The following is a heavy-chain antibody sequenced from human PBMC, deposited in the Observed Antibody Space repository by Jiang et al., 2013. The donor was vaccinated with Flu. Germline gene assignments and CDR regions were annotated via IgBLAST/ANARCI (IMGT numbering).Heavy chain of an antibody. D-gene: IGHD3-9*01. Sequence: GSGLVKPSETLSLTCTVSGGSISSSSYYWGWIRQPPGKGLEWIGSIYYSGSTYYNPSLKSRVTISVDTSKNQFSLKLSSVTAADTAVYYCARLGPKDYDILTGYVGGWFDPWGQGTLVTVSS. CDR3: ARLGPKDYDILTGYVGGWFDP. CDR2: IYYSGST. J-gene: IGHJ5*02. V-gene: IGHV4-39*07. CDR1: GGSISSSSYY.